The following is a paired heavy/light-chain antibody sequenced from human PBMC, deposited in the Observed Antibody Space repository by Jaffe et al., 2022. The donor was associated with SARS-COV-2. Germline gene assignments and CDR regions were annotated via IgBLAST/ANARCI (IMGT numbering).Heavy chain of an antibody. Sequence: QVQLVESGGGVVQPGRSLRLSCAASGFTFSAYGLHWVRQAPGKGLEWVAVLSSDGSKKFYADFVKGRLIISRDNSRNTLYLEMINLRDEDTAIYYCAKDLRDGESYYYSGMDVWGQGTTVTVSS. CDR2: LSSDGSKK. CDR1: GFTFSAYG. CDR3: AKDLRDGESYYYSGMDV. J-gene: IGHJ6*02. V-gene: IGHV3-30*18.
Light chain of an antibody. Sequence: DIVLTQSPGTLSLSPGNRATLSCRASRYVFNNYLAWYQQKPGQAPRLLIYGASNRATGIPDRFSGSGSETDFTLTISRLEPEDFAVYYCHQYGGSPYTFGQGTKLEI. CDR2: GAS. CDR1: RYVFNNY. V-gene: IGKV3-20*01. CDR3: HQYGGSPYT. J-gene: IGKJ2*01.